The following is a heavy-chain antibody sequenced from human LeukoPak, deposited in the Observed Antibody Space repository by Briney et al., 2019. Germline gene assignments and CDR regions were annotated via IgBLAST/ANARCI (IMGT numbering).Heavy chain of an antibody. V-gene: IGHV3-15*01. Sequence: GGSLRLSCAASGFTFSQTWMTWVRQAPGKGLEWVGQIQSKTDGGTTDYAAPVKGRFTISRDDSKNTLYLQMNSLKTEDTAVYYCTRWVDYWGQETLVTVSS. CDR1: GFTFSQTW. CDR2: IQSKTDGGTT. CDR3: TRWVDY. J-gene: IGHJ4*02. D-gene: IGHD4-23*01.